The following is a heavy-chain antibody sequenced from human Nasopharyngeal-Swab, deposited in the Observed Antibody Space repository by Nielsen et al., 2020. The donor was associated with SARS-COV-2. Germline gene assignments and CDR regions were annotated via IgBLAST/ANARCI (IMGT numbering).Heavy chain of an antibody. CDR3: AKGRNRIMVTGTLFDY. V-gene: IGHV3-23*01. CDR1: GCVYNNYA. CDR2: ISGSGDTT. J-gene: IGHJ4*02. Sequence: GDSLQISCAASGCVYNNYAMNWVRQAPGKGLEWVSVISGSGDTTYYADCLKGRFTISRDNSKNTLYLQMNSLTAEDTTVYFCAKGRNRIMVTGTLFDYWGQGTMVTVSS. D-gene: IGHD2-21*02.